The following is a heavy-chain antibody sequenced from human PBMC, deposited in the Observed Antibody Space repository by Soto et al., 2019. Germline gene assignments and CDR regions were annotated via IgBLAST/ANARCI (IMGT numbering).Heavy chain of an antibody. V-gene: IGHV3-23*01. Sequence: HPGGSLRLSCAASGFTFSSYAMSWVRQAPGKGLEWVSAISGSGGSTYYADSVKGRFTISRDNSKNTLYLQMNSLRAEDTAVYYCAKDWGTAMVTRRYYFDYWGQGTLVTVS. J-gene: IGHJ4*02. CDR2: ISGSGGST. D-gene: IGHD5-18*01. CDR3: AKDWGTAMVTRRYYFDY. CDR1: GFTFSSYA.